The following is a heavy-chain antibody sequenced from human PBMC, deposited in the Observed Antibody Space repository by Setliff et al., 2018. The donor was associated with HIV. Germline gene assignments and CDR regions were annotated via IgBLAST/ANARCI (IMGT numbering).Heavy chain of an antibody. V-gene: IGHV4-31*03. CDR2: IYYSGST. CDR3: ARDLITGTTGFSWFDP. D-gene: IGHD1-20*01. CDR1: GGSISSGVYY. Sequence: SETLSLTCTVSGGSISSGVYYWSWIRQHPGKGLEWIGYIYYSGSTYYNPSLKRRGIISVDTSRNQFSLKLSSVTAADTAVYYCARDLITGTTGFSWFDPWGQGTLVTVSS. J-gene: IGHJ5*02.